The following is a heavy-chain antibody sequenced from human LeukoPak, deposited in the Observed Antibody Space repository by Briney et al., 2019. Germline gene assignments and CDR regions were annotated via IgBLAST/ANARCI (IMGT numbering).Heavy chain of an antibody. V-gene: IGHV4-38-2*02. Sequence: SETLSLTCTVSGYSISSGYHWGWIRQAPGKGLEWLGGIYQSGSAYYNPSLTSRVTISVDTSKNQFSLKLSSVTAADTAVYYCARHKDYYYSYMDVWGKGTTVTISS. CDR2: IYQSGSA. CDR1: GYSISSGYH. CDR3: ARHKDYYYSYMDV. J-gene: IGHJ6*03.